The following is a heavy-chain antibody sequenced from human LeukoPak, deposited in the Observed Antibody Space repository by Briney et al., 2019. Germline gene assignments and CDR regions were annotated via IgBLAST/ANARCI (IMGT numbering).Heavy chain of an antibody. CDR3: ARAPREVAGALYSWYFDL. CDR1: GFTFKIYT. D-gene: IGHD6-13*01. J-gene: IGHJ2*01. CDR2: ISPSSSYI. Sequence: GGSLRLSCAASGFTFKIYTINWVRQAPVKGLEWVSSISPSSSYIYYADSVKGRFTISRDNAKNSLYLQMNGLRAEDTAVYYCARAPREVAGALYSWYFDLWGRGTLVTVSS. V-gene: IGHV3-21*01.